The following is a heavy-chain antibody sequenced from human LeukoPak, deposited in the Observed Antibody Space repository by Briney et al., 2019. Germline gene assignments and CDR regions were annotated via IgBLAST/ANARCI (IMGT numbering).Heavy chain of an antibody. Sequence: PSETLSLTCAVYGGSFSGYYGSWIRQPPGKGLEWIGEINHSGSTNYNPSLKSRVTISVDTSKNQFSLKLSSVTAADTAVYYCATSESSGYYYGGAFDIWGQGTMVTVSS. CDR2: INHSGST. V-gene: IGHV4-34*01. CDR3: ATSESSGYYYGGAFDI. CDR1: GGSFSGYY. D-gene: IGHD3-22*01. J-gene: IGHJ3*02.